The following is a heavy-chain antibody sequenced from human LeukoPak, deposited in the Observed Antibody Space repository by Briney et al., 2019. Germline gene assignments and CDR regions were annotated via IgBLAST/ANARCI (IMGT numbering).Heavy chain of an antibody. CDR3: ATSSRNWGPDGFDI. D-gene: IGHD7-27*01. J-gene: IGHJ3*02. V-gene: IGHV3-66*01. CDR2: IFGGVDT. Sequence: GGSLRLSCEASVFSVTNNSMSWVRQAPRKGLEWVSHIFGGVDTYYADSVRGRFTISRDSSKNTLYLQMNSLRAEDTAVYYCATSSRNWGPDGFDIWGQGIIVTVSS. CDR1: VFSVTNNS.